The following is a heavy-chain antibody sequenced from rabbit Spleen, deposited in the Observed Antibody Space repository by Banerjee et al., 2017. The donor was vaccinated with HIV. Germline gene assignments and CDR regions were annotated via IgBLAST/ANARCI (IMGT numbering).Heavy chain of an antibody. V-gene: IGHV1S45*01. Sequence: QEQLEESGGDLVKPEGSLTLTCTASGFSFSSSYYMCWVRQAPGKGLECIACIYADSSGSTWYASWAKGRFTISRTSSTTVTLQMTSLTAADTATYFCARDLATVVGWNFNLWGPGTLVTVS. D-gene: IGHD3-1*01. J-gene: IGHJ4*01. CDR2: IYADSSGST. CDR3: ARDLATVVGWNFNL. CDR1: GFSFSSSYY.